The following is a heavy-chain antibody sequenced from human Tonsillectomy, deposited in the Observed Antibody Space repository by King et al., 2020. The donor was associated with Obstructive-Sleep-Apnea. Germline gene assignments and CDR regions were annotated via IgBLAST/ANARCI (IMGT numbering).Heavy chain of an antibody. CDR2: ISSSSSYT. V-gene: IGHV3-11*06. CDR3: ARIEGSGYYRFDY. D-gene: IGHD3-22*01. Sequence: VQLVESGGGLVKPGGSLRLSCAASGFTLSDYYMSWIRQAPGKGLEWVSDISSSSSYTNYAYSVKGRFTISRDNAKNSLYLQMNSLRAEDTAVYYCARIEGSGYYRFDYWGQGTLVTVSS. CDR1: GFTLSDYY. J-gene: IGHJ4*02.